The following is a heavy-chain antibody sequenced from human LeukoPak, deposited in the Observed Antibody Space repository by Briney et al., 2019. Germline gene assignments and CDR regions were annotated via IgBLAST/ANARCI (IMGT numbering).Heavy chain of an antibody. CDR3: ARVKITMVRGTKTWGGLDY. D-gene: IGHD3-10*01. V-gene: IGHV4-34*01. Sequence: PSETLSLTCAVYGGSFSGYYWSWIRQPPGKGLEWIGEINHGGSTNYNPSLKSRVTISVDTSKNQFSLKLSSVTAADTAVYYCARVKITMVRGTKTWGGLDYWGQGTLVTVSS. CDR1: GGSFSGYY. CDR2: INHGGST. J-gene: IGHJ4*02.